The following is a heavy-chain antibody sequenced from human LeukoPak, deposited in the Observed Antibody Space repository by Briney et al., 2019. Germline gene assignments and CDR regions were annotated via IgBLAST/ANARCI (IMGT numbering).Heavy chain of an antibody. J-gene: IGHJ4*02. CDR3: ARGQWLVREEQWIDY. CDR1: GYTFTSYA. V-gene: IGHV7-4-1*02. CDR2: INTNTGNP. D-gene: IGHD6-19*01. Sequence: ASVKVSCKASGYTFTSYAMNWVRQAPGQGLEWMGWINTNTGNPTYAQGFTGRFVFSLDTSVSTAYLQISSLKAEDTAVYYCARGQWLVREEQWIDYWGQGTLVTVSS.